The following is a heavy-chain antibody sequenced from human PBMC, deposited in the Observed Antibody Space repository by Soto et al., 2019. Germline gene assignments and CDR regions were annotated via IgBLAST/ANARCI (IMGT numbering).Heavy chain of an antibody. CDR2: TGAYNGNT. CDR3: ARGGGIYSIAWRIGR. J-gene: IGHJ4*02. CDR1: GYTFTNYG. V-gene: IGHV1-18*04. D-gene: IGHD3-16*01. Sequence: ASVKVSCKASGYTFTNYGISWVRQAPGQGLEWMGWTGAYNGNTNYAQKFQGRGTMTADTSTNTAYMELRSLRYGDTAVYCCARGGGIYSIAWRIGRWGQGSLVTVSS.